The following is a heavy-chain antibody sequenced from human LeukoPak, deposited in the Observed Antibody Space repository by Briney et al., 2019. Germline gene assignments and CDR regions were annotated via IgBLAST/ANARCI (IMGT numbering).Heavy chain of an antibody. CDR3: ARQGITIFGVAPFDY. D-gene: IGHD3-3*01. Sequence: GESLKISCKGSGYSFTSYWIGWARQMPGKGLEWMGIIYPGDSDTRYSPSFQGQVTISADKSISTAYLQWSSLKASDTAMYYCARQGITIFGVAPFDYWGQGTLVTVSS. CDR2: IYPGDSDT. CDR1: GYSFTSYW. V-gene: IGHV5-51*01. J-gene: IGHJ4*02.